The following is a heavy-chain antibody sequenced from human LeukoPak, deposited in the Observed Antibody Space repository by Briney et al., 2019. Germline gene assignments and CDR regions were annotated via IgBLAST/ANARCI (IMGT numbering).Heavy chain of an antibody. Sequence: SETLSLTCAVYGGSFSGYYLSWVRQPPGKGLEWIGEINHSGSTNYNPSLKSRVAISVDTSKNQFSLKLSSVTAADTAVYYCADGVGGEFDYWGQGTLVTVSS. D-gene: IGHD4-17*01. CDR3: ADGVGGEFDY. CDR2: INHSGST. J-gene: IGHJ4*02. V-gene: IGHV4-34*01. CDR1: GGSFSGYY.